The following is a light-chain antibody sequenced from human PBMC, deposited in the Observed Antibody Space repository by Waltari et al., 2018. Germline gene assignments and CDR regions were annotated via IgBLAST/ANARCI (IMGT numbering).Light chain of an antibody. J-gene: IGLJ2*01. CDR3: SSYIGSSTREL. CDR2: DVS. V-gene: IGLV2-14*03. Sequence: QSALTQPASVSGSPGQSITISCPGTSSDVGGYNYVSWYQQHPGKAPKLMIFDVSNRPSGVSNRFSGSKSGNTASLTISGLQAEDEADYYCSSYIGSSTRELFGGGTSLTVL. CDR1: SSDVGGYNY.